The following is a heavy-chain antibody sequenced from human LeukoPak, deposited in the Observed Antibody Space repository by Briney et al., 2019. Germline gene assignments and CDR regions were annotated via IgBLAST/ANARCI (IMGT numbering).Heavy chain of an antibody. Sequence: GASMKVSCKASGYTFTSYAMHWVRQAPGQRLEWMGWINAGNGNTKYSQKFQGRVTITRDTSASTAYMELSSLRSEDTAVYYCARVGYYYGSGSYYPELDYWGQGTLVTVSS. CDR1: GYTFTSYA. CDR3: ARVGYYYGSGSYYPELDY. V-gene: IGHV1-3*01. J-gene: IGHJ4*02. D-gene: IGHD3-10*01. CDR2: INAGNGNT.